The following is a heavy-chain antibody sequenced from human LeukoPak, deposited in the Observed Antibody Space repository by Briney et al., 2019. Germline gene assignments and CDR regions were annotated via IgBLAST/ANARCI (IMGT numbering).Heavy chain of an antibody. CDR2: IYPSNPDT. Sequence: GESLKISCKGLGYSFTSYWIAWVRQMPGKGLEWMGLIYPSNPDTKYSPSFQGQVTISADKSISTAYLQWSNLKASDTAMYYCARRYTIFGVVTIDYWGQGTLVTVSS. CDR3: ARRYTIFGVVTIDY. J-gene: IGHJ4*02. D-gene: IGHD3-3*01. V-gene: IGHV5-51*01. CDR1: GYSFTSYW.